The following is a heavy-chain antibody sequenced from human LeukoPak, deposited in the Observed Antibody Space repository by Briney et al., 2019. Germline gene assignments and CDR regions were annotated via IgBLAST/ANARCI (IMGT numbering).Heavy chain of an antibody. Sequence: GGSLRLSCAASGFTFSSHRMNWVRQAPGKGLEWVSSITSSSSYIYYADSVKGRFTISRDNSKNTVFLQMNSLRAEDTAVYYCAKGIYGSGSYYSNYYYNMDVWGKGTTVTISS. J-gene: IGHJ6*03. CDR3: AKGIYGSGSYYSNYYYNMDV. D-gene: IGHD3-10*01. CDR1: GFTFSSHR. CDR2: ITSSSSYI. V-gene: IGHV3-21*04.